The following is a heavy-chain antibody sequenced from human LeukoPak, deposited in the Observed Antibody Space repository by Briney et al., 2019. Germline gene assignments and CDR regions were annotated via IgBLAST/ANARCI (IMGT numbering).Heavy chain of an antibody. CDR1: GFTFSSYG. Sequence: PGGSLRLSCAASGFTFSSYGMHWVRQAPGKGLEWVAVISYDGSNKYYADSVKGRFTISRDNSKNTLYLQMNSLRAEDTAVYYCAKDLNPAHYYGSGSYPDGAFDIWGQGTMVTVSS. J-gene: IGHJ3*02. D-gene: IGHD3-10*01. CDR3: AKDLNPAHYYGSGSYPDGAFDI. CDR2: ISYDGSNK. V-gene: IGHV3-30*18.